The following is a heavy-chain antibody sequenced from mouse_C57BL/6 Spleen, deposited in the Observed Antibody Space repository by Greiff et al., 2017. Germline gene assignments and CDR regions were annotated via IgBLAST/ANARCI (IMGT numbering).Heavy chain of an antibody. CDR3: ARATMITTGFDY. Sequence: EVQLVESGGDLVKPGGSLKLSCAASGFTFSSYGMSWVRQTPDKRLEWVATISSGGSYTYYPDSVKGRFTISRDNAKNTLYLQMSSLKSEDTAMYYCARATMITTGFDYCGQDTTLTVSS. D-gene: IGHD2-4*01. CDR1: GFTFSSYG. CDR2: ISSGGSYT. J-gene: IGHJ2*01. V-gene: IGHV5-6*01.